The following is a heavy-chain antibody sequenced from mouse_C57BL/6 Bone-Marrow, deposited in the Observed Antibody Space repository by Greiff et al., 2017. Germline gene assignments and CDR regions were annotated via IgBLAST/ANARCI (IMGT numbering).Heavy chain of an antibody. D-gene: IGHD2-3*01. V-gene: IGHV1-39*01. CDR3: AREGWLLPYYYAMDY. J-gene: IGHJ4*01. Sequence: EVKLMESGPELVKPGASVKISCKASGYSFTDYNMNWVKQSNGKSLEWIGVINPNYGTTSYNQKFKGKATLTVDQSSSTAYMQLNSLTSEDSAVYYCAREGWLLPYYYAMDYWGQGTSVTVSS. CDR1: GYSFTDYN. CDR2: INPNYGTT.